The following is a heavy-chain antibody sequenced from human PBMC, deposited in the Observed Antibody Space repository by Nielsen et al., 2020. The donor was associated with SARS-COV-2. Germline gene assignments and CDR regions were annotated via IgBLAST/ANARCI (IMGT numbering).Heavy chain of an antibody. Sequence: GSLKISCAASGFTFSTYTMNWVRQAPGKGLEWVSYIASSDKTTYYADSVKGRFTVSRDNAKNSLYLQMSSLRDEDTAVYYCARGMYGMGSYVFDYWGQGTLVTVSS. J-gene: IGHJ4*02. D-gene: IGHD3-10*01. CDR3: ARGMYGMGSYVFDY. CDR2: IASSDKTT. V-gene: IGHV3-48*02. CDR1: GFTFSTYT.